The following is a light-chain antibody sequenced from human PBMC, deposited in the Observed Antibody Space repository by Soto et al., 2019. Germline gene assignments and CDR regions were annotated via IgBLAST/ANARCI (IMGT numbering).Light chain of an antibody. J-gene: IGKJ1*01. Sequence: DIQMTQSPSSLSASVGDRVTITCRASQSISRYINWYQHKPGKAPKLLIYAASTLQSGAPSRFSGSGSGTDFTLTISSLQPEDFATYYCQQNYITRTFGQGTKVEIK. V-gene: IGKV1-39*01. CDR1: QSISRY. CDR3: QQNYITRT. CDR2: AAS.